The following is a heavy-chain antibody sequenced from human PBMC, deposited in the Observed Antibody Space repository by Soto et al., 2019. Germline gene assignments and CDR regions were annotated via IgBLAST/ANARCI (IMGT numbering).Heavy chain of an antibody. CDR3: ASTREELGDCSGGSCSHEYLGWFDP. D-gene: IGHD2-15*01. Sequence: VQLQESGPGLVKPSETLSLTCTVSGGSVSSGSYYWSWIRQPPGKGLEWIGYIYYSGSTNYNPSHKSRVTISVDTSKNQFTLTLSSVTAADTAVYYCASTREELGDCSGGSCSHEYLGWFDPWGQGTMVTVSS. CDR2: IYYSGST. CDR1: GGSVSSGSYY. V-gene: IGHV4-61*01. J-gene: IGHJ5*02.